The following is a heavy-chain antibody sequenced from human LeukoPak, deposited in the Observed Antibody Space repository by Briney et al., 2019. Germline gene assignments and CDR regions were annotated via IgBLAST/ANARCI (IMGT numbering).Heavy chain of an antibody. CDR1: GFTFSSYA. J-gene: IGHJ4*02. V-gene: IGHV3-23*01. Sequence: GGSLRLSCAASGFTFSSYAMSWVRQAPGKGLGWVSAISGSGGSTYYADSVKGRFTISRDNSKNTLYLQMNSLRAEDTAVYYCAKDGTVVTLYYFDYWGQGTLVTVSS. CDR3: AKDGTVVTLYYFDY. D-gene: IGHD4-23*01. CDR2: ISGSGGST.